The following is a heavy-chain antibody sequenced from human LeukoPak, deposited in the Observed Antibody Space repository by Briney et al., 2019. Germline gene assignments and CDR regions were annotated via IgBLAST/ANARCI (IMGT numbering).Heavy chain of an antibody. CDR3: AKDDGLAAAGTSFDY. CDR1: GFTFSNYA. V-gene: IGHV3-23*01. J-gene: IGHJ4*02. D-gene: IGHD6-13*01. Sequence: GGTLRLSCAASGFTFSNYAMSWVRQAPGKGLEWVSAISGSGAYTYYADSVKGRLTISRDNSKNTLYLQMNSLRAEDTAVYYCAKDDGLAAAGTSFDYWGQGTLVTVSS. CDR2: ISGSGAYT.